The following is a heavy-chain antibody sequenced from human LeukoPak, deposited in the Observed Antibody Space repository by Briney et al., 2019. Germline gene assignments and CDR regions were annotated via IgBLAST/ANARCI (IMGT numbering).Heavy chain of an antibody. V-gene: IGHV5-51*01. CDR1: GYSFTSYW. D-gene: IGHD5-18*01. J-gene: IGHJ6*02. CDR3: ARQLTPRMQLWSKYYYYGMDV. Sequence: GESLKISCKGSGYSFTSYWIGWVRQMPGKGLEWMGIIYPGDSDTRYSPSFQGQVTISADKSISTAYLQWSSLKASDTAMYYCARQLTPRMQLWSKYYYYGMDVWGQGTTVTVSS. CDR2: IYPGDSDT.